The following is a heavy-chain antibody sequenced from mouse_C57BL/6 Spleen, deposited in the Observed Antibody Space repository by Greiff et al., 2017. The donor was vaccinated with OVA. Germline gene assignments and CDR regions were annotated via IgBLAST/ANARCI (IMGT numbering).Heavy chain of an antibody. J-gene: IGHJ4*01. Sequence: VKLQQSGPGLVEPSQSLYITCAVSGFSLTSYGVSWVSQPPGKGLEWLGEIRGDWSTNYHAALISRLIISKYNSKSHVFLKLNSMQTYDTSTYYCAKPAGYYGSLYAMDYRGQGTSVTVSS. CDR3: AKPAGYYGSLYAMDY. CDR2: IRGDWST. CDR1: GFSLTSYG. V-gene: IGHV2-3*01. D-gene: IGHD1-1*01.